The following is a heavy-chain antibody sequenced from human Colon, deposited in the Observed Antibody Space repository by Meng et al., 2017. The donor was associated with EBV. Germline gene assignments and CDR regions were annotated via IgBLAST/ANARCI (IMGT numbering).Heavy chain of an antibody. CDR1: GGSISSGDYY. CDR2: IYYSGST. D-gene: IGHD4-17*01. Sequence: QGQPQESGPGLVQPSQTLSITCTGSGGSISSGDYYWSWIRQPPGKGLEWIGYIYYSGSTYSNASLKSRVTISIDRSKNQFSLKLSSVTAADTAVYYCARDRKHYGERGWFDPWGQGTLVTVSS. J-gene: IGHJ5*02. V-gene: IGHV4-30-4*01. CDR3: ARDRKHYGERGWFDP.